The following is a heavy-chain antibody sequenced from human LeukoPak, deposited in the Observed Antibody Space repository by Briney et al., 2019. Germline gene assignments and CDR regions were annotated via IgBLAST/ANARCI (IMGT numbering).Heavy chain of an antibody. CDR2: VNANSGNT. CDR1: GHTFKHYD. Sequence: ASVKVSCKASGHTFKHYDINWVRQAAGQRLEWVGWVNANSGNTGYAQKFQGRVTMTRNTSISTVYMEVNSLTSEDTAVYYCARAPTSVPNYRLDSWGQGTLVAVSS. J-gene: IGHJ4*02. V-gene: IGHV1-8*01. D-gene: IGHD3-16*02. CDR3: ARAPTSVPNYRLDS.